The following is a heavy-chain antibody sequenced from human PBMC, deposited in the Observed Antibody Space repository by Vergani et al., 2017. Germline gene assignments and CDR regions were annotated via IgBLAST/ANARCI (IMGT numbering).Heavy chain of an antibody. CDR1: GGSISSYY. D-gene: IGHD4-11*01. CDR2: IYYSGST. V-gene: IGHV4-59*08. J-gene: IGHJ4*02. Sequence: QVQLQESGPGLVKPSETLSLTCTVSGGSISSYYWSWIRQPPGKGLEWIGYIYYSGSTNYNPSLKGRVTISVDTSKIQFSLKLSSVTAADTAVYYCARHAIYSNYDGTRGSWFDYWGQGTLVTVSS. CDR3: ARHAIYSNYDGTRGSWFDY.